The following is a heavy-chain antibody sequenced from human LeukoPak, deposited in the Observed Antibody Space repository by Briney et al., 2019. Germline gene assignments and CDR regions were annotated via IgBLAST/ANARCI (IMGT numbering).Heavy chain of an antibody. CDR3: ARDRPVGANYFDY. CDR1: GFTFSTYA. V-gene: IGHV3-30-3*01. CDR2: ISFDGSNE. Sequence: GGSLRLSCAASGFTFSTYAMHWARQAPGKGLEWVAVISFDGSNEYYADSVKGRFTISRDNSKNTLYLQINSLRPEDTAVYYCARDRPVGANYFDYWGQGTLVTVSS. J-gene: IGHJ4*02. D-gene: IGHD1-26*01.